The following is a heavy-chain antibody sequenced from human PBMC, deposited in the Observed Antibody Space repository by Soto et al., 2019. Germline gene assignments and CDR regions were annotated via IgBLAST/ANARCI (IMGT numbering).Heavy chain of an antibody. V-gene: IGHV4-59*01. D-gene: IGHD6-19*01. Sequence: SETLSLTCTVSGGFISSYCWSWIRQPPGKGLEWIGDIYYSGSTNYNPSLKSRVTISVDTSKNQFALKLSSVTAADTPVYYSATTLPSPRSAWYMDYFEYWGQGTLVTVS. CDR1: GGFISSYC. CDR3: ATTLPSPRSAWYMDYFEY. CDR2: IYYSGST. J-gene: IGHJ4*02.